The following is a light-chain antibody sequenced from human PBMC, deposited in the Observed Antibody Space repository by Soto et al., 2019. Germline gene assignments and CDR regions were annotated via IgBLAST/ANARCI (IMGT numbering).Light chain of an antibody. J-gene: IGKJ4*01. CDR1: QSISTN. V-gene: IGKV3-15*01. CDR2: DAS. CDR3: QQYNNWPPLT. Sequence: EVLMTQSPATVSVSPGERATLSCRASQSISTNAAWYQQKPGQALRLLIYDASTRATGISARFSGSGSGTEFTLTISSLQSEDFAIYYCQQYNNWPPLTFGGGTKVEI.